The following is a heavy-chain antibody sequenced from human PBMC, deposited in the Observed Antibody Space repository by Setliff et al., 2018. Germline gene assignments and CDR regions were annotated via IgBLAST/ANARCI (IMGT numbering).Heavy chain of an antibody. V-gene: IGHV4-59*01. CDR2: IYYTGTT. J-gene: IGHJ5*02. Sequence: KASETLSLTCTVSGGSISGYYWSWIRQPPGKELEWIGYIYYTGTTNYNPSLKSRVTISVDTTKNQFSLKLSSVTAADTALYYFAKADEGPRRASGSYYPLLRFDPLGQGTLVTVSA. CDR3: AKADEGPRRASGSYYPLLRFDP. CDR1: GGSISGYY. D-gene: IGHD3-10*01.